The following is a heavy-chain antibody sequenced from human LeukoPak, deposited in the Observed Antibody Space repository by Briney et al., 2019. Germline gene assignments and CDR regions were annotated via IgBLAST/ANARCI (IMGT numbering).Heavy chain of an antibody. J-gene: IGHJ4*02. D-gene: IGHD6-19*01. V-gene: IGHV4-59*01. CDR3: ARGSGWLPDC. CDR2: IYYSGNT. CDR1: GGSITSYY. Sequence: PSETLSLICTISGGSITSYYWSWIRQPPGKGLEWIGYIYYSGNTNYNPSLKSRVTISVDTSKNEFSLQLTSVTAADTAVYYCARGSGWLPDCWGQGTLVTVSS.